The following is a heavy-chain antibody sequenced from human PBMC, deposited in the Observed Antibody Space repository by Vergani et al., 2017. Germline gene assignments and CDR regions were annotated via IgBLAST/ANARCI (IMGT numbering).Heavy chain of an antibody. V-gene: IGHV4-59*12. Sequence: QVQLQESGPGLVKPSQTLSLTCTVSGGSISSYYWSWIRQPPGKGLEWIGYIYYSGSTNYNPSLKSRVTISVDTSKNQFSLKLSSVTAADTAVYYCARGPTVKVDDAFDIWGQGTMVTVSS. CDR2: IYYSGST. CDR3: ARGPTVKVDDAFDI. J-gene: IGHJ3*02. CDR1: GGSISSYY. D-gene: IGHD2-15*01.